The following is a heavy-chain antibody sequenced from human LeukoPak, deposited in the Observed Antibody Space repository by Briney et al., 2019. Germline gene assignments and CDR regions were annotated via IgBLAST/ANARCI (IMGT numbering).Heavy chain of an antibody. Sequence: PGGSLRLSCAASGFTFSSYSMNWVRQAPGRGLEWVSSISSSSSYIYYADSVKGRFTISRDNAKNSLYLQMNSLRAEDTAVYYCARVLTVGVDYWGQGTLVTVSS. CDR2: ISSSSSYI. V-gene: IGHV3-21*01. CDR3: ARVLTVGVDY. D-gene: IGHD1-26*01. CDR1: GFTFSSYS. J-gene: IGHJ4*02.